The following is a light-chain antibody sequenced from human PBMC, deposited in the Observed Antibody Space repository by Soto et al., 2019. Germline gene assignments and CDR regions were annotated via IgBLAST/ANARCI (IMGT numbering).Light chain of an antibody. V-gene: IGLV2-14*01. Sequence: QSALTQPASVSGSPGQSITISCTGTSSDIGAYNYVSWYQQDPGKAPKLIIYEVSNRPSGVSNRFSGSKSGNTASLTISGLQAEDEADYYCSSSNTVDATFGGGTKLTVL. CDR1: SSDIGAYNY. CDR3: SSSNTVDAT. CDR2: EVS. J-gene: IGLJ2*01.